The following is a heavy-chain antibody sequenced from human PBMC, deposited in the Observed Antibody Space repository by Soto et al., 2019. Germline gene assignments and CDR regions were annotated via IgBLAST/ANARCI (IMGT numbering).Heavy chain of an antibody. V-gene: IGHV1-69*12. D-gene: IGHD6-13*01. CDR2: IIPIFGTA. CDR1: GGTFSSYA. J-gene: IGHJ6*02. CDR3: ARGSSSRWTNVYYYYGMDV. Sequence: QVQLVQSGAEVKKPGSSVKVSCKASGGTFSSYAISWVRQAPGQGLEWMGGIIPIFGTANYAQKFQGRVTITADESTSTADMELSSLRSEDTAVYYCARGSSSRWTNVYYYYGMDVWGQGTTVTVSS.